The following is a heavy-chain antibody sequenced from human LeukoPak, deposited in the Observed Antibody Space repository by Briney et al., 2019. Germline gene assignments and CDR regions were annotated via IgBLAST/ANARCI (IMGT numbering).Heavy chain of an antibody. Sequence: ASVKVSCKASGYTFTNHAMHWVRQAPGQRLEWMGWSNAGNGNTKYSQEFQGRVTITRDTSASAAYMELSSLRSEDMAVYYCARENWNDGSFDYWGQGTLVTVSS. J-gene: IGHJ4*02. CDR1: GYTFTNHA. CDR3: ARENWNDGSFDY. D-gene: IGHD1-1*01. CDR2: SNAGNGNT. V-gene: IGHV1-3*02.